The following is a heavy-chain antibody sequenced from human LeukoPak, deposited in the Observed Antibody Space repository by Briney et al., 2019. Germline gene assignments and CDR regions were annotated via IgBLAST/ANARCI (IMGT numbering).Heavy chain of an antibody. V-gene: IGHV3-30*18. CDR3: AKAYKIFGEVIFKYLYMGV. D-gene: IGHD3-3*01. CDR2: ISYDGSNK. CDR1: VFTFSIYA. Sequence: GGSLRLSCAASVFTFSIYAMHWGRQAPGKGLECVAVISYDGSNKYYAESVKGRFTISRDNSKNTLYLKMNSMRAEDTAVYYCAKAYKIFGEVIFKYLYMGVWGKGTTVTVSS. J-gene: IGHJ6*03.